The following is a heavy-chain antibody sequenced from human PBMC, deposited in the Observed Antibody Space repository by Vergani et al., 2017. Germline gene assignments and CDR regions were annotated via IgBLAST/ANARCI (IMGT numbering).Heavy chain of an antibody. CDR1: AGTFSSYT. CDR2: IIPILGIA. J-gene: IGHJ4*02. D-gene: IGHD6-13*01. Sequence: HVQLVRSGAEVKKPGSSVKVSCKASAGTFSSYTISWVRQAPGQGLEWMGRIIPILGIANYAQKCQGRVTITADKSTSTAYMELSSLRSEDTAVYYCARVSRSSSWYWVDYWGQGTLVTVSS. CDR3: ARVSRSSSWYWVDY. V-gene: IGHV1-69*02.